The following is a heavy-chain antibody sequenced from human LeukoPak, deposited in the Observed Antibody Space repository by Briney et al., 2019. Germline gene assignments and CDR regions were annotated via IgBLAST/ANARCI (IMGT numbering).Heavy chain of an antibody. CDR3: ARLQPPVVVPAAVDY. CDR1: GGSFSGYY. D-gene: IGHD2-2*01. V-gene: IGHV4-34*01. CDR2: INHSGST. Sequence: SETLSLTCAVYGGSFSGYYWSWIRQPPGKGLEWIGEINHSGSTNYNPSLKSRVTISVDTSKNQFSLKLSSVTAADTAVYYCARLQPPVVVPAAVDYWGQGTLVTVSS. J-gene: IGHJ4*02.